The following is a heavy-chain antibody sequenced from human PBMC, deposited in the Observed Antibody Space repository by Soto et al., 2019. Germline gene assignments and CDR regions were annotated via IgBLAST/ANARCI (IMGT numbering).Heavy chain of an antibody. CDR2: IFHSGSA. CDR3: AGRTSLTSVEIFSGGLSGYNWVDP. J-gene: IGHJ5*01. CDR1: CCCIRNPIYS. D-gene: IGHD3-3*01. V-gene: IGHV4-39*01. Sequence: SESLFLTWSFSCCCIRNPIYSWGWLRQPPRKGLEWVGVIFHSGSADYHPSRRSRVTMSVATSQNQFSLKLASVTAAGTAVYYWAGRTSLTSVEIFSGGLSGYNWVDPWGRGTLVTV.